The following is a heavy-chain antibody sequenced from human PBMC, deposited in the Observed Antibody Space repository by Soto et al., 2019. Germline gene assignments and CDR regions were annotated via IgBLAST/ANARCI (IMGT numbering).Heavy chain of an antibody. D-gene: IGHD6-19*01. Sequence: QVQLVQSGAEVKKPGSSVKVSCKASGGTFSSYAISWVRQAPGQGLEWMGGVIPIFGTANYAQKFQGRVTITADETTSTADMELSSLKSEDTAVYYCARPEHVAQWLGTWGKWFDPWGQGTLVTVSS. V-gene: IGHV1-69*01. CDR3: ARPEHVAQWLGTWGKWFDP. CDR2: VIPIFGTA. J-gene: IGHJ5*02. CDR1: GGTFSSYA.